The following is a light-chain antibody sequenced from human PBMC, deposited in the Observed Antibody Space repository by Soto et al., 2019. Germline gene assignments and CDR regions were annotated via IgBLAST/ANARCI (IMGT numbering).Light chain of an antibody. CDR3: QRYKNGPPIT. J-gene: IGKJ5*01. CDR1: QSIGSW. Sequence: DIQMTPSPSSLSASLGARVTLTCRASQSIGSWLGWCQPTPGKAPKLLIYKASSFASRVPSRFCGGGSGTDFNLTLGSLQSEDFAGYYCQRYKNGPPITFGQGTRLEI. V-gene: IGKV1-5*03. CDR2: KAS.